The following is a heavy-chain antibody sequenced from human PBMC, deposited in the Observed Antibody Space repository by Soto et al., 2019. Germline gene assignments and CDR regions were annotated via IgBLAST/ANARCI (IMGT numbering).Heavy chain of an antibody. D-gene: IGHD3-3*01. Sequence: GGSLRLSCAASGFPFSDYYMSWIRQAPGKGLEWVSYISGSGGSTYYADSVKGRFTISRDNSKNTLYLQMNSLRAEDTAVYYCAKRGPRITIFGVVTNYYMDVWGKGTTVTVSS. J-gene: IGHJ6*03. CDR2: ISGSGGST. CDR1: GFPFSDYY. CDR3: AKRGPRITIFGVVTNYYMDV. V-gene: IGHV3-23*01.